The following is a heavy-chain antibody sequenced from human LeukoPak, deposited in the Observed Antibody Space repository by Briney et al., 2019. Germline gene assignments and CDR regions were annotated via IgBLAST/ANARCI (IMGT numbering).Heavy chain of an antibody. J-gene: IGHJ4*02. CDR1: GYTFTSYA. D-gene: IGHD1-26*01. CDR3: ARDHWWDLRGFDY. V-gene: IGHV1-3*01. Sequence: ASVKVSCKASGYTFTSYAMHWVRQAPGQRLEWMGWINAGNGNTKYSQKLQGRVTITRDTSASTAYMELSSLRSEDTAVYYCARDHWWDLRGFDYWGQGTLVTVSS. CDR2: INAGNGNT.